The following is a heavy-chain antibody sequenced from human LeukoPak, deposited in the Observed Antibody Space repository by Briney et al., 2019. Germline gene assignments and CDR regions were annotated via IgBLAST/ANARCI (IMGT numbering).Heavy chain of an antibody. J-gene: IGHJ4*02. Sequence: GGSLRLSCAASGFTVSSNYMSWVRQAPGKGLEWVSVNYSGGNTYYADSVQGRFTMSRENPENTLYLQMNSLRAEDTAVYYCARAHDRGYYYGFDYWGQGTLVTVSS. CDR1: GFTVSSNY. CDR3: ARAHDRGYYYGFDY. V-gene: IGHV3-66*01. CDR2: NYSGGNT. D-gene: IGHD3-22*01.